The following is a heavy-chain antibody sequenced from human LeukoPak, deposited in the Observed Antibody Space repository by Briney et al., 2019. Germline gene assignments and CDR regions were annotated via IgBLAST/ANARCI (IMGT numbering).Heavy chain of an antibody. V-gene: IGHV1-69*05. Sequence: GASVKVSCKASGGTFSGYAISWVRQAPGQGLEWMGGIIPIFGTANYAQKFQGRVTITTDESTSTAYMELSSLRSEDTAVYYCARADHGRGGVFDYWGQGTLVTVSS. D-gene: IGHD2-8*01. CDR1: GGTFSGYA. J-gene: IGHJ4*02. CDR3: ARADHGRGGVFDY. CDR2: IIPIFGTA.